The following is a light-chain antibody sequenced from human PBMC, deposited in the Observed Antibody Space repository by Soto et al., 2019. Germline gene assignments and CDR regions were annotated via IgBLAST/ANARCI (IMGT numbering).Light chain of an antibody. CDR3: HKYNSYPWT. CDR1: QSISSW. CDR2: DAS. V-gene: IGKV1-5*01. Sequence: DIQMTQSPSTLSASVGDRVTITCRASQSISSWLAWYQQKPGKAPKLLIYDASSLESVVPARFSGSGSGTEFPLTISRRQPADFAADYFHKYNSYPWTFGHRTKVEIK. J-gene: IGKJ1*01.